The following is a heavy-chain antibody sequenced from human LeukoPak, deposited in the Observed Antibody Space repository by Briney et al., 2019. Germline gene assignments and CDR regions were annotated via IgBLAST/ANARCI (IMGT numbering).Heavy chain of an antibody. CDR1: GFTFSSYS. J-gene: IGHJ4*02. CDR3: AKHWDYSGTYYFDY. V-gene: IGHV3-23*01. CDR2: ISGSGGST. Sequence: PGGSLRLSCAASGFTFSSYSMSWVRQAPGKGLEWVSSISGSGGSTYYADSVKGRFTISRDNSRNTLYMQMNSLRAEDTAVYYCAKHWDYSGTYYFDYWGQGTRVTVSS. D-gene: IGHD1-26*01.